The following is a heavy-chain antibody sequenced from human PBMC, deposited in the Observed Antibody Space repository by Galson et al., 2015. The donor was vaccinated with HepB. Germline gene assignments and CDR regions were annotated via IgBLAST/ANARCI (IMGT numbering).Heavy chain of an antibody. J-gene: IGHJ4*02. CDR2: LSGGSTHT. Sequence: LRLSCAASGFTFSDSYMSWIRQTPGKELEWIASLSGGSTHTIYADSVRGRFTISRDNVKNSLFLQMNSLRVEDTAVYYCAKDGGNIWFAYWGQGTLVSVSS. CDR3: AKDGGNIWFAY. CDR1: GFTFSDSY. V-gene: IGHV3-11*05.